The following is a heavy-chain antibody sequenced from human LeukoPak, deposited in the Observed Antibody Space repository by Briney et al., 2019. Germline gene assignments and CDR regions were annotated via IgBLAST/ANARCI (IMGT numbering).Heavy chain of an antibody. D-gene: IGHD1-1*01. CDR1: GYTFTSYY. Sequence: ASVKVSCKASGYTFTSYYMHWVRQAPGQGLEWMGIINPSGGSTSYAQKFQGRVTMTRDTSTSTVYMELSSLRAEDTAVYYCARDHNWNDVPFLYYYYMDVWGKGTTVTVSS. J-gene: IGHJ6*03. V-gene: IGHV1-46*01. CDR2: INPSGGST. CDR3: ARDHNWNDVPFLYYYYMDV.